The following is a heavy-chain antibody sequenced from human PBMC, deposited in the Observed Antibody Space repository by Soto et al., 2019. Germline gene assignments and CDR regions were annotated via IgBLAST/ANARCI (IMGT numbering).Heavy chain of an antibody. D-gene: IGHD3-22*01. V-gene: IGHV1-18*01. J-gene: IGHJ4*02. CDR2: ISAYNGNT. CDR3: ARNVLYYYDYSGYLCY. Sequence: QVQLVQSGAEVKKPGASVKVSCKASGYTFTSYGISWVRQAPGQGLEWMGWISAYNGNTNYAQKQRGRVSMTTDTYTSIAYIELRSMRADDTALYYCARNVLYYYDYSGYLCYWGQGTLVTVSS. CDR1: GYTFTSYG.